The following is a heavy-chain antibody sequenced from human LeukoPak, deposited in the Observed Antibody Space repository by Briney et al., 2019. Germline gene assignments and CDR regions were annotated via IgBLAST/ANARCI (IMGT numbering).Heavy chain of an antibody. CDR2: ISYDGSNK. V-gene: IGHV3-30*03. CDR3: ARRWFGDV. Sequence: GRSLRLSCAASGFTFSSYGMHWVRQAPGKGLEWVAVISYDGSNKYYADSVKGRFTISRDNSKNTLYLQLNSLRTDDTAVYYCARRWFGDVWGKGTTVTVSS. CDR1: GFTFSSYG. D-gene: IGHD3-10*01. J-gene: IGHJ6*04.